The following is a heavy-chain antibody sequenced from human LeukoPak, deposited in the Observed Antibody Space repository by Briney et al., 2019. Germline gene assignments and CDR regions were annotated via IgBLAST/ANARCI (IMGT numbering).Heavy chain of an antibody. CDR3: ARAPSHRGFDY. V-gene: IGHV3-23*01. CDR1: GFTFSTYV. J-gene: IGHJ4*02. Sequence: GGSLRLSCAASGFTFSTYVMAWVRQTPGKGPEWVSVISSPADTIYYADFVRGRFTISRDNSKYTLYLHLNSLRVDDTAVYYCARAPSHRGFDYWGQGTLVTVSS. CDR2: ISSPADTI.